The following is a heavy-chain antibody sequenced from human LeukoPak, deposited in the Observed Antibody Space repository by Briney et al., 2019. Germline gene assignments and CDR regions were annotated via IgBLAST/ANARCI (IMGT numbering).Heavy chain of an antibody. CDR2: INPSGGRT. CDR1: GYTFTSDY. V-gene: IGHV1-46*01. Sequence: ASVKVSCKASGYTFTSDYIHWVRQAPGQGLEWLGIINPSGGRTTYGQNFQGRVTMTRDASTSTVYMELSSLRSEDTAVYYCARGSRFLDYWGQGTLVTVSS. CDR3: ARGSRFLDY. J-gene: IGHJ4*02. D-gene: IGHD3-3*01.